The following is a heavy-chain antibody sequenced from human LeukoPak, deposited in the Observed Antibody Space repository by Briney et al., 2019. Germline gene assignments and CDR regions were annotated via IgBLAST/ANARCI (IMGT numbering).Heavy chain of an antibody. Sequence: SETLSLTCAVSGGSISSSNWWSWVRQPPGKGLEWIGEIYHSGSTNYNPSLKSRVTISVDKSKNQFSLKLSSVTAADTAVYYCARVGAYYDILTGYPPDYCYYGMDVWGKGTTVTVSS. CDR3: ARVGAYYDILTGYPPDYCYYGMDV. J-gene: IGHJ6*04. CDR2: IYHSGST. CDR1: GGSISSSNW. V-gene: IGHV4-4*02. D-gene: IGHD3-9*01.